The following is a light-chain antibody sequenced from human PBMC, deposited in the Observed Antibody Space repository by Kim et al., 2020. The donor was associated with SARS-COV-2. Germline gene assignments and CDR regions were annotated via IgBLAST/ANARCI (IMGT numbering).Light chain of an antibody. CDR2: GAS. Sequence: LSPGESATLSCRASQSVSNTYLAWYQQKPGQAPRLLIYGASSRATGIPDRFSGSGSGTDFTLTISRLEPEDFAVYYCQQYGNSPYTFGQGTKLEI. J-gene: IGKJ2*01. V-gene: IGKV3-20*01. CDR3: QQYGNSPYT. CDR1: QSVSNTY.